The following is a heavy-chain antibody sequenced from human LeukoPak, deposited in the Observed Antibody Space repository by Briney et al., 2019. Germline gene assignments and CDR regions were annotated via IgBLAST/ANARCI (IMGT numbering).Heavy chain of an antibody. CDR3: ARDGEDTARVAP. J-gene: IGHJ5*02. Sequence: GGSLRLSRVASGFSFSSYSMSWVREAPGKGLEWVSSISSSSSYIYYADSVKGGFTISRDNAKNSLYLQIKNLRAEDTAVYYCARDGEDTARVAPWGQGTLVTVSS. CDR1: GFSFSSYS. D-gene: IGHD5-18*01. V-gene: IGHV3-21*01. CDR2: ISSSSSYI.